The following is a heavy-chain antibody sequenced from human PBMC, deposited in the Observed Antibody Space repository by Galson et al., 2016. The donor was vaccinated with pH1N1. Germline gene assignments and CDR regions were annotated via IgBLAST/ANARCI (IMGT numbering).Heavy chain of an antibody. CDR2: IGSGGNTK. D-gene: IGHD2-2*03. V-gene: IGHV3-11*01. J-gene: IGHJ4*02. CDR3: ARVSGYCSTSGCHYGLDY. Sequence: SLRLSCAASGVDFNYYYMSWVRQAPGKGLEWVSYIGSGGNTKYYADSVKGRFTISRDNTKNSLILQMNRLTSDDTGVYYCARVSGYCSTSGCHYGLDYWGQGALVTVSS. CDR1: GVDFNYYY.